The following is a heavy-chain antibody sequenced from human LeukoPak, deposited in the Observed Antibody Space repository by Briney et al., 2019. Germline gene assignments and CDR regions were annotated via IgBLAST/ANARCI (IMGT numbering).Heavy chain of an antibody. J-gene: IGHJ4*02. V-gene: IGHV4-39*01. Sequence: SETLSLTCTVSGDSFSSGSYFWGWIRQPPGKGLEWIGSIRYSGSTYYNPSLKSRLTISVDTSKNQLSLKLSSVTAADTAVYYCARLDSNGPNDYWGQGTLVTVSS. CDR1: GDSFSSGSYF. CDR3: ARLDSNGPNDY. CDR2: IRYSGST. D-gene: IGHD6-19*01.